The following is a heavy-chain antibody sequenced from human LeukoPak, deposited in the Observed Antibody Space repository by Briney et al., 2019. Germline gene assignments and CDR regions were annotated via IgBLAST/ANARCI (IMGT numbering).Heavy chain of an antibody. CDR3: ASDGRDYYGSGSYK. CDR2: IYHSGST. V-gene: IGHV4-4*02. J-gene: IGHJ4*02. D-gene: IGHD3-10*01. Sequence: PSETLSLTCAVSGGSISSTNWWSWVRPPPGKGLEWIGEIYHSGSTNYNPSLKSRVTISVDKSKNQFSLKLSSVTAADTAVYYCASDGRDYYGSGSYKWGQGTLVTVSS. CDR1: GGSISSTNW.